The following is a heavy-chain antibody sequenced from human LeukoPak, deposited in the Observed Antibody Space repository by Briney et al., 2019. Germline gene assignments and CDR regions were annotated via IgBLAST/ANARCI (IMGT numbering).Heavy chain of an antibody. V-gene: IGHV7-4-1*02. Sequence: ASVKVSCKASGYTFTNYAMNWVRQAPGQGLEWMGWINSNTGNPMYAQGFTGRFVFSLDTSVTTTYLQINGLEAEDTAVYYCARAYQRLGGLSFPDSWGQGTLVTVSS. J-gene: IGHJ5*01. D-gene: IGHD3-16*02. CDR1: GYTFTNYA. CDR2: INSNTGNP. CDR3: ARAYQRLGGLSFPDS.